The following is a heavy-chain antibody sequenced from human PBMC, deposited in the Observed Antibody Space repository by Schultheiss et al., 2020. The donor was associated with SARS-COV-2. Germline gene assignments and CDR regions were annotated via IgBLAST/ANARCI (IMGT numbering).Heavy chain of an antibody. Sequence: SETLSLTCTVSGGSISSYYWSWIRQPAGKGLEWIGEIYHSGSTNYNPSLKSRVTISVDKSKNQFSLKLSSVTAADTAVYYCAARYYDILTGPESTYYYYGMDVWGQGTTVTVSS. CDR1: GGSISSYY. CDR2: IYHSGST. D-gene: IGHD3-9*01. V-gene: IGHV4-59*12. J-gene: IGHJ6*02. CDR3: AARYYDILTGPESTYYYYGMDV.